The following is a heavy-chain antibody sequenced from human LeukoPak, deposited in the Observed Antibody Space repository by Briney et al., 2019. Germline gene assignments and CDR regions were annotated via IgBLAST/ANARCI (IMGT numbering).Heavy chain of an antibody. CDR2: IHHSGRT. Sequence: SETLSLTCTVSGYSIGSGYSWGWIRQPPGKGLEWIGSIHHSGRTYYNPSLKSRVTLSVDTSKNQFSLRLSSVTAADTAVYYCARVILEYLRDWGYMDVWGRGTTVTVSS. D-gene: IGHD2/OR15-2a*01. CDR3: ARVILEYLRDWGYMDV. CDR1: GYSIGSGYS. V-gene: IGHV4-38-2*02. J-gene: IGHJ6*03.